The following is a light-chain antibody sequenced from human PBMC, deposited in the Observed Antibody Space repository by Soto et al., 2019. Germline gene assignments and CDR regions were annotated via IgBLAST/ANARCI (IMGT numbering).Light chain of an antibody. CDR2: GAS. CDR1: QSVSSSY. V-gene: IGKV3-20*01. CDR3: QQYGSSPPYT. J-gene: IGKJ2*01. Sequence: EIVLTQSPGTLSLSPGERATLSCRASQSVSSSYLAWYQQKPGQAPRLLIYGASSTATGIPHRFSGSGSATDFTLTISRLEPEDFAVYYCQQYGSSPPYTFGQGTKLEI.